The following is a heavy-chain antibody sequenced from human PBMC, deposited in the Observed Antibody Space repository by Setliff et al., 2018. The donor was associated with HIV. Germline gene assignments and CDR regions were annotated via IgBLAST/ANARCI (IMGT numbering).Heavy chain of an antibody. D-gene: IGHD6-13*01. J-gene: IGHJ6*03. CDR1: GYTFSSYY. V-gene: IGHV1-46*03. Sequence: ASVKVSCKASGYTFSSYYMHWVRQAPGQGLEWMGIINPSGGSTAYPQKFQGRVTMTRDTSTSTAYMELNSLRSEDTAVYYCSRNGWHMNSWHYYYYYMDVWGKGTTVTVSS. CDR3: SRNGWHMNSWHYYYYYMDV. CDR2: INPSGGST.